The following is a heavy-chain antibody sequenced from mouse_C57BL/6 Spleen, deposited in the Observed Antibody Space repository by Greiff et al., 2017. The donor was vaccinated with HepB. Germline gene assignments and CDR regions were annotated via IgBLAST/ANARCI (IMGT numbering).Heavy chain of an antibody. V-gene: IGHV5-4*03. D-gene: IGHD1-1*01. CDR3: ARGGYGSSWGFYYAMDY. CDR2: ISDGGSYT. Sequence: EVKVVESGGGLVKPGGSLKLSCAASGFTFSSYAMSWVRQTPEKRLEWVATISDGGSYTYYPDNVKGRFTISRDNAKNNLYLQMSHLKSEDTAMYYCARGGYGSSWGFYYAMDYWGQGTSVTVPS. J-gene: IGHJ4*01. CDR1: GFTFSSYA.